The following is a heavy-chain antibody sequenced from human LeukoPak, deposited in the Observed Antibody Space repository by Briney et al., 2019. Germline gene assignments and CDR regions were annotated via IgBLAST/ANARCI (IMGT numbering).Heavy chain of an antibody. CDR1: GFTFSTYG. D-gene: IGHD2-15*01. CDR3: AAQEDYYFDY. V-gene: IGHV3-30*02. J-gene: IGHJ4*02. CDR2: IRYDGSNT. Sequence: QPGESLRLSCAAAGFTFSTYGMHWVRQAPGKGLEWVAFIRYDGSNTHYADSVKGRFSISGDNSKNTLYLQMYSLRPEDTAVYYCAAQEDYYFDYWGQGTLVTVSS.